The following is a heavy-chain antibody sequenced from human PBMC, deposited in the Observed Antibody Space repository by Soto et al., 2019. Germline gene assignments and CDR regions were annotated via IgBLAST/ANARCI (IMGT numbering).Heavy chain of an antibody. D-gene: IGHD2-15*01. CDR2: ISGSGGST. CDR1: GVTFSSYA. J-gene: IGHJ4*02. CDR3: AKVELITYRFCSGAGRLLYYSPY. V-gene: IGHV3-23*01. Sequence: GGSLRHSCAASGVTFSSYAMSWVRQAPGKGLEWASAISGSGGSTYYADSGKGGFTMSRDNSKNTLCLQRNSLRAEDTAVYYCAKVELITYRFCSGAGRLLYYSPYWNQATLFTFSP.